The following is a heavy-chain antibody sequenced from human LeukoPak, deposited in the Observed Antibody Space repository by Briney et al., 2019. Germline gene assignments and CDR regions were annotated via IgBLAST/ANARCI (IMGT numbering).Heavy chain of an antibody. CDR2: ISSSGSTI. J-gene: IGHJ3*02. D-gene: IGHD4-17*01. V-gene: IGHV3-11*01. CDR3: ATPLDYGDDDAFDI. Sequence: GGSLRLSCAASGFTFSDYYMSWIRQASGKGLEWVSYISSSGSTIYYADSVKGRFTISRDNAKNSLYLQMNSLRAEDTAVYYCATPLDYGDDDAFDIWGQGTMVTVSS. CDR1: GFTFSDYY.